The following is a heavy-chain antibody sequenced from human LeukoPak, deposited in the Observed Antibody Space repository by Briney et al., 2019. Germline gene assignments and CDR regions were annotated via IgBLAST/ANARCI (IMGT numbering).Heavy chain of an antibody. Sequence: GGSLRLSCAASGFTFSSYGMHWVRQAPGKGLEWVAVISYDGSNKYYADSVKGRFTISRDNSKNTLYLQMNSQRAEDTAVYYCAKANQRYYDFWSGFDYWGQGTLVTVSS. V-gene: IGHV3-30*18. J-gene: IGHJ4*02. D-gene: IGHD3-3*01. CDR3: AKANQRYYDFWSGFDY. CDR1: GFTFSSYG. CDR2: ISYDGSNK.